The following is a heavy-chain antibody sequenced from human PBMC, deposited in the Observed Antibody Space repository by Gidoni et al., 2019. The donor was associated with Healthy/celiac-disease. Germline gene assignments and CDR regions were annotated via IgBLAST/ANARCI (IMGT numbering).Heavy chain of an antibody. V-gene: IGHV3-21*01. Sequence: EVQLVESGGGLVKPGGSLRLSCAASGLTFSSYSRNWVRQAPGKGLEWVSSISSSSSYIYYADSVKGRFTISRDNAKNSLYLQMNSLRAEDTAVYYCASIVGATNFDYWGQGTLVTVSS. D-gene: IGHD1-26*01. CDR3: ASIVGATNFDY. CDR1: GLTFSSYS. J-gene: IGHJ4*02. CDR2: ISSSSSYI.